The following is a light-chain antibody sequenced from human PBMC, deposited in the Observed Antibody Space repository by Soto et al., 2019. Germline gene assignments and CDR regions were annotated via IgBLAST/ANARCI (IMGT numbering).Light chain of an antibody. CDR3: QQYGSSPPWT. Sequence: EIVLTQSPGTLSLSPGERATLSCRASQSVSSSYLAWYQQKPGQAPRLLIYGASSRATGIPDRFSGSGSGIDFTLTISRLEPEDCAVYYCQQYGSSPPWTFGQGTKVEIK. V-gene: IGKV3-20*01. CDR2: GAS. CDR1: QSVSSSY. J-gene: IGKJ1*01.